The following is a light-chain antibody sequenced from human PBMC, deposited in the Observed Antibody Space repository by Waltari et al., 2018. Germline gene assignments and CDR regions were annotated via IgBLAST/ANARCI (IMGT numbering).Light chain of an antibody. Sequence: DIQLTQSPSFLSASVGDRATLTCRASQGISSYLACYQQKPGKAPKLLIYAASTLQSGVPSRFSGSGSGTEFTLTISSLQPEDFATYYCQQLNSYPRTFGQGTKVEIK. CDR3: QQLNSYPRT. J-gene: IGKJ1*01. V-gene: IGKV1-9*01. CDR1: QGISSY. CDR2: AAS.